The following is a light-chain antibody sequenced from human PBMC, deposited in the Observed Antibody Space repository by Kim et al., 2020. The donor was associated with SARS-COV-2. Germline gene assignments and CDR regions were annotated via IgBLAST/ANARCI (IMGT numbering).Light chain of an antibody. CDR3: QAWDSSTAWV. CDR2: QDN. J-gene: IGLJ3*02. V-gene: IGLV3-1*01. CDR1: KFGDKY. Sequence: SYELTQPPPVSVSPDPTALISCYGDKFGDKYACWYQQKPGQSPVLVIYQDNKRPSGIPERFSGSNSGNTATLTISGTQAMDEADYYCQAWDSSTAWVFGG.